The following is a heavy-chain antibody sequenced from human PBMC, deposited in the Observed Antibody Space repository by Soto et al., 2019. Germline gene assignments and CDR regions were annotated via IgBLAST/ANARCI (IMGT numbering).Heavy chain of an antibody. CDR1: GFTFSNYS. J-gene: IGHJ4*02. Sequence: GGSLRLSCAASGFTFSNYSMNWDRQAPGKGLEWVSSISSTSTYMYYADSVKGRFTISRDNSKNTLYLQMGSLRAEDMAVYYCARGPGDILTGYYFDYWGQGTLVTVSS. V-gene: IGHV3-21*01. CDR3: ARGPGDILTGYYFDY. CDR2: ISSTSTYM. D-gene: IGHD3-9*01.